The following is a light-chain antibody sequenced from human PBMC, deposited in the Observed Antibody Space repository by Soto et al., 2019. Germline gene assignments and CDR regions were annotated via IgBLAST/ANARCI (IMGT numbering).Light chain of an antibody. V-gene: IGLV1-40*01. CDR2: GNS. Sequence: QSVLTQPPSVSGAPGQRVTISSSGTSSNIGAGYDVHWYQQLPGTAPKLLFAGNSNRPSGVPDPFSGSKSGTSASLAITGLQAEDEADYYCQSYDSRLSGSVFGGGTKLTVL. CDR3: QSYDSRLSGSV. CDR1: SSNIGAGYD. J-gene: IGLJ2*01.